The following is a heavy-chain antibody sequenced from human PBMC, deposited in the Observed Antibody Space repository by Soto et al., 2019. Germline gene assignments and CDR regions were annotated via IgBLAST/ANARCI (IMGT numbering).Heavy chain of an antibody. D-gene: IGHD1-1*01. CDR3: AKDGSGGTRSNGMDV. J-gene: IGHJ6*02. CDR2: ISYDGSNK. CDR1: GFTFSSYG. Sequence: QVQLVESGGGVVQPGRSLRLSCAASGFTFSSYGMHWVRQAPGKGLEWVAVISYDGSNKYYADSVKGRFTISRDNSKNTLDLQMNSLRAEDTAVYYCAKDGSGGTRSNGMDVWGQGTTVTVSS. V-gene: IGHV3-30*18.